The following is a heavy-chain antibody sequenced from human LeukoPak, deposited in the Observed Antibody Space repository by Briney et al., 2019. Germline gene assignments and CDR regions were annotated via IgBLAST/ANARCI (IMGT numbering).Heavy chain of an antibody. D-gene: IGHD4-17*01. CDR2: IQNDGNEK. CDR3: AKRGTVTSNFEY. CDR1: GFTFSSHG. Sequence: PGGSLRLSCAASGFTFSSHGMHWVRQAPGKGLEWVAFIQNDGNEKYYAGSVKGRYTISRDNSKNTLYLQMNSLRTEDTADYYCAKRGTVTSNFEYWGQGTLVIVSS. J-gene: IGHJ4*02. V-gene: IGHV3-30*02.